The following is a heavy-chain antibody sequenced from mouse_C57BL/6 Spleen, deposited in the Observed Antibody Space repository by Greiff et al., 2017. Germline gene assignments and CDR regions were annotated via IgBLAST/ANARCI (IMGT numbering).Heavy chain of an antibody. CDR2: IYPGSGNT. CDR3: ARDYGSSPLAMDY. D-gene: IGHD1-1*01. CDR1: GYTFTDYY. V-gene: IGHV1-76*01. Sequence: QVQLQQSGAELVRPGASVKLSCKASGYTFTDYYINWVKQRPGQGLEWIARIYPGSGNTYYNEKFKGKATLTAEKSSSTAYMQLSSLTSEDSAVYFCARDYGSSPLAMDYWGQGTSVTVSS. J-gene: IGHJ4*01.